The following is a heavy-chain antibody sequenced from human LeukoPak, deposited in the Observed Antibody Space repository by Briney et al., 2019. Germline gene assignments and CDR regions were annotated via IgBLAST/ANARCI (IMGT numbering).Heavy chain of an antibody. D-gene: IGHD6-19*01. Sequence: GGSLRLSCAASGFIFSSYWMHWVCQAPGKGLVWVSRIHSDGSDTTYADSVKGRFTISRDNAKNTLYLQMNSLRAEDTAVYYCAREGNSGWRDDGFDIWGQGTMVTVSS. CDR1: GFIFSSYW. CDR2: IHSDGSDT. J-gene: IGHJ3*02. V-gene: IGHV3-74*01. CDR3: AREGNSGWRDDGFDI.